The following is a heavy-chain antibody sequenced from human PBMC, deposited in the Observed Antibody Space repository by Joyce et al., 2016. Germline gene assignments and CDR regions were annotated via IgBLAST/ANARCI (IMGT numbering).Heavy chain of an antibody. D-gene: IGHD3-22*01. V-gene: IGHV3-72*01. J-gene: IGHJ4*02. Sequence: EVQLVESGGGLVQPGGSLRLSCAASGLTFSHYYINWVRQAPGKWLEWVGRSKNKADGYTTEYAASVKGRFTISRDDSKSSLYLQMNSLKSEDTAFYYCATEGDSSGPDFDRWGQGTLVTVSS. CDR1: GLTFSHYY. CDR3: ATEGDSSGPDFDR. CDR2: SKNKADGYTT.